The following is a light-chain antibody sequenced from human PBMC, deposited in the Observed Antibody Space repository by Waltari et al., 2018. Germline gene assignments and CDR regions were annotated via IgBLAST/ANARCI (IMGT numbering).Light chain of an antibody. J-gene: IGKJ4*01. Sequence: EIVLTQSTAILSFSPGERATLSCLASQSVGTYFAWYQQRPGTSPRLLIYAASYRATGIPARFSGSGSETDFTLTISSLQPEDFAFYYCQQRRNWPLTFGGGTRVQI. CDR1: QSVGTY. V-gene: IGKV3-11*01. CDR3: QQRRNWPLT. CDR2: AAS.